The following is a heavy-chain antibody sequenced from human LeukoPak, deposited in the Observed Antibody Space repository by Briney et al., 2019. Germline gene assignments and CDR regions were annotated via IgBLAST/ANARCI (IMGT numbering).Heavy chain of an antibody. V-gene: IGHV4-59*01. J-gene: IGHJ4*02. CDR3: ARDSYGSGSYDY. CDR1: GGSISNKY. CDR2: IYYSGST. Sequence: SETLSLTCTVSGGSISNKYWSWIRQPPGKGLEWIGYIYYSGSTNYNPSLKGRVTILVDTSKNQFSLKLSSVTAADTAVYYCARDSYGSGSYDYWGQGTLVTVSS. D-gene: IGHD3-10*01.